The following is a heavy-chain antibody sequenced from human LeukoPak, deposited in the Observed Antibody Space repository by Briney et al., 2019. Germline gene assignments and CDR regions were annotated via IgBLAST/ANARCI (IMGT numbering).Heavy chain of an antibody. CDR2: IGTASDT. CDR3: ARGPPRGKYYYMDV. D-gene: IGHD1-1*01. CDR1: GFTFSSFD. V-gene: IGHV3-13*01. J-gene: IGHJ6*03. Sequence: PGGSLRLSCVASGFTFSSFDMHWVRQPTGHGLEWISTIGTASDTYYPGSVEGRFTLSRDNAKNSLYLQMNSLTAGDTAVYYCARGPPRGKYYYMDVWGKGTTVTVSS.